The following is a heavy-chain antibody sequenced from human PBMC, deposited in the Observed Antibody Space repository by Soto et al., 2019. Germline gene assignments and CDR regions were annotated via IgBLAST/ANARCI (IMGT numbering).Heavy chain of an antibody. CDR1: GFTFSSYA. V-gene: IGHV3-30-3*01. D-gene: IGHD2-2*01. CDR3: ARDVYEQYCSSTSCNYYGMDV. CDR2: ISYDGSNK. J-gene: IGHJ6*02. Sequence: QVQLVESGGGVVQPGRSLRLSCAASGFTFSSYAMHWVRQAPGKGLEWVAVISYDGSNKYYADSVKGRFTISRDNSKNTLYLQMNSLRAEDTAVYYCARDVYEQYCSSTSCNYYGMDVWGQGTTVTVSS.